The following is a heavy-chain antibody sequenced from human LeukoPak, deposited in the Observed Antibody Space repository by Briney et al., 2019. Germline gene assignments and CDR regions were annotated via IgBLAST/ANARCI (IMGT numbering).Heavy chain of an antibody. CDR3: ARFKASGYFDY. Sequence: SVTVSCKASGYTFTGYYMHWVRQAPGQGLEWMGGIIPIFGTANYAQKFQGRVTITADESTSTAYMELSSLRSEDTAVYYCARFKASGYFDYWGQGTLVTVSS. V-gene: IGHV1-69*13. CDR2: IIPIFGTA. D-gene: IGHD3-3*01. J-gene: IGHJ4*02. CDR1: GYTFTGYY.